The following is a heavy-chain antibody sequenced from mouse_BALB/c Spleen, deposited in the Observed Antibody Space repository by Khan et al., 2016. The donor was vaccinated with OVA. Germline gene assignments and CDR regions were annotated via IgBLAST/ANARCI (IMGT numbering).Heavy chain of an antibody. CDR3: ARICGGDLDY. CDR1: GYSITSDYA. Sequence: EVQLQESGPGLVKPSQSLSLTCTVTGYSITSDYAWNWIRQFPGNKLEWLGFISYSGNTNYNPSLKSRISITRDTSKNQFFLQLNSVTTEDTATYYWARICGGDLDYWGQGTTLTVSS. CDR2: ISYSGNT. V-gene: IGHV3-2*02. J-gene: IGHJ2*01.